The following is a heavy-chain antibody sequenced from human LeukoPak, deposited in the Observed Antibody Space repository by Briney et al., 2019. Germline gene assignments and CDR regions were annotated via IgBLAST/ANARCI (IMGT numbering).Heavy chain of an antibody. CDR3: ARDYSSESWFDP. V-gene: IGHV3-21*01. CDR2: ISSSSSYI. CDR1: GFTFSNYS. J-gene: IGHJ5*02. Sequence: GGSLRLSCAASGFTFSNYSMNWVRQAPGKGLEWVSSISSSSSYIYYADSVKGRFTISRDNAKNSLYLQMNSLRAEDTAVYYCARDYSSESWFDPWGQGTLVTVSS. D-gene: IGHD6-19*01.